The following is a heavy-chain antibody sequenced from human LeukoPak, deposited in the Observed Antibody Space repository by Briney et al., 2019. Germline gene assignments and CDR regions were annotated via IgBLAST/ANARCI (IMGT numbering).Heavy chain of an antibody. CDR3: ARDGGGSLTYYFDY. CDR2: ISSSSSYI. V-gene: IGHV3-21*01. J-gene: IGHJ4*02. D-gene: IGHD1-26*01. CDR1: GFTFSSYS. Sequence: GGSLRLSCAASGFTFSSYSMNWVRQAPGKGLEWVSSISSSSSYISYADSVKGRFTISRDNAKNSLYLQMSSLRAEDTAVYYCARDGGGSLTYYFDYWGQGTLVTVSS.